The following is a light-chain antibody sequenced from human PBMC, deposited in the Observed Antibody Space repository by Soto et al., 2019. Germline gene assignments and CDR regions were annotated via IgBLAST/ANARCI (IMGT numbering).Light chain of an antibody. CDR1: QSVGTY. CDR3: QQYGNSPQIT. Sequence: IVLPQSPATLSLSPGERATLSCGLSQSVGTYVAWYKQKPGLAPRLVIFDSSTRPTGIPDRFSGSGSGTDFTLTISRLEPEDFAVYFCQQYGNSPQITFGQGTKVDIK. V-gene: IGKV3D-20*01. J-gene: IGKJ1*01. CDR2: DSS.